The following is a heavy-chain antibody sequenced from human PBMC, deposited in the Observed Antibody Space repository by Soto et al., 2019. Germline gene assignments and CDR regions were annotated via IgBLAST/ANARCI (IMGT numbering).Heavy chain of an antibody. CDR2: IRSKAFGGTT. D-gene: IGHD4-4*01. V-gene: IGHV3-49*03. CDR1: GFTFGDYV. CDR3: TRKLTTVQWFDP. Sequence: SLRLSCTASGFTFGDYVMSWFRQAPGKGLEWVGFIRSKAFGGTTEYAASVKGRFTISRDDSKSIAYLQMNSLTTEDTAVYYCTRKLTTVQWFDPWGQGTLVTVSS. J-gene: IGHJ5*02.